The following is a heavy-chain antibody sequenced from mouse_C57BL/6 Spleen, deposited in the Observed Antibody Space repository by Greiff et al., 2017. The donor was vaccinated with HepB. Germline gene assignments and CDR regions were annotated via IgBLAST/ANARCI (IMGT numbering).Heavy chain of an antibody. CDR2: IRNKANGYTT. V-gene: IGHV7-3*01. J-gene: IGHJ2*01. D-gene: IGHD2-5*01. Sequence: DVQLVESGGGLVQPGGSLSLSCAASGFTFTDYYMSWVRQPPGKALEWLGFIRNKANGYTTEYSASVKGRFTISRDNSQSILYLQMNAPRAEDSATYYCARSSYYSNYFDYWGQGTTLTVSS. CDR1: GFTFTDYY. CDR3: ARSSYYSNYFDY.